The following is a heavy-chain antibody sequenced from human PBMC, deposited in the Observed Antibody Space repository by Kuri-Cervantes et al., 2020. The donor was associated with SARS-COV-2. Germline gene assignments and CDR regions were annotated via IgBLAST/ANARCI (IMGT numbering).Heavy chain of an antibody. V-gene: IGHV1-69*06. CDR2: IIPIFGTA. Sequence: SVKVSCKASGGTFSSYAISWVRQAPGQGLEWMGGIIPIFGTANYAQKFQGRVTITADKSTSTAYMELSSLRSEDTAVYYCARGYCSSTSCYLPGANFDYRGQGTLVTVSS. J-gene: IGHJ4*02. D-gene: IGHD2-2*01. CDR1: GGTFSSYA. CDR3: ARGYCSSTSCYLPGANFDY.